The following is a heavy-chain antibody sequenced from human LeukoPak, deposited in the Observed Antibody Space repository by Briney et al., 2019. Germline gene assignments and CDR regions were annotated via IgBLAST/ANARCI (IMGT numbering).Heavy chain of an antibody. CDR1: GFTFSGYE. V-gene: IGHV3-48*03. CDR2: ISSSGSTI. D-gene: IGHD3-10*01. Sequence: GGSLRLSCAASGFTFSGYEMNWVRQPPGKGLEWISYISSSGSTIYYADSVKGRFTISRDDAKNSLYLQMYSLRAEGTALYYCARVFSGSSFDYCGQGTLVTVSS. J-gene: IGHJ4*02. CDR3: ARVFSGSSFDY.